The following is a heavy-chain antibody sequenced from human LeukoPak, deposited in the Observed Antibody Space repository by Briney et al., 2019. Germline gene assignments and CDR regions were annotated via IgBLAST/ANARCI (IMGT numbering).Heavy chain of an antibody. J-gene: IGHJ4*02. CDR1: GYTFTSYY. CDR2: INPSGGST. CDR3: AREPFADYDSSGNLPSPFDY. D-gene: IGHD3-22*01. Sequence: GASVKVPCKASGYTFTSYYMHWLRQAPGQGLEWMGIINPSGGSTNYAQKFQGRVTMTRDMSTSTVYMELSSVRSEDTAVYYCAREPFADYDSSGNLPSPFDYWGQGTLVTVSS. V-gene: IGHV1-46*01.